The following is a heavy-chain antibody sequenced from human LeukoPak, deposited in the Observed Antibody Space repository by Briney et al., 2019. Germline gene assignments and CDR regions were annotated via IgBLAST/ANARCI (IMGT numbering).Heavy chain of an antibody. CDR3: ARGQLTDDLDY. Sequence: ASVKVSCKASGYTFTGYFMHWVRQAPGQGLEGMGWINPNIGATKYARKLQGRVTMTRDTSISTAYMELSRLRSDDTAVYYCARGQLTDDLDYWGQGTLVTVSS. J-gene: IGHJ4*02. CDR1: GYTFTGYF. CDR2: INPNIGAT. V-gene: IGHV1-2*02. D-gene: IGHD1-14*01.